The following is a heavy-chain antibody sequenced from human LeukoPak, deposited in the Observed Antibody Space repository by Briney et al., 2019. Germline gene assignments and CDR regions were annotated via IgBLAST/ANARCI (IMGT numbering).Heavy chain of an antibody. Sequence: SETLSLTCTASGGSISSYYWSWIRQPPGRGLEWIGYIYYSGSTNYNPSLKSRVTISVDTSKNQFSLKLSSVTAADTAVYYCARLACGYYYDSSGYCVDAFDIWGQGTMVTVSS. V-gene: IGHV4-59*08. CDR3: ARLACGYYYDSSGYCVDAFDI. J-gene: IGHJ3*02. D-gene: IGHD3-22*01. CDR2: IYYSGST. CDR1: GGSISSYY.